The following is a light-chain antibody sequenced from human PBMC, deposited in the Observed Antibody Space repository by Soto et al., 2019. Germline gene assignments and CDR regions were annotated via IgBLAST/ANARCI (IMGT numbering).Light chain of an antibody. V-gene: IGLV2-14*03. CDR1: TTDVGAHNF. J-gene: IGLJ2*01. CDR2: DDS. Sequence: QSALTQPASVSGSPGQWITLSCTGTTTDVGAHNFVYWYQQHPGEAPKLIFFDDSNRPPGLSDRFSGSKSGTTASLTIAGLQAEDEAYYFCGSYTTIKTLLFGGGTKLTVL. CDR3: GSYTTIKTLL.